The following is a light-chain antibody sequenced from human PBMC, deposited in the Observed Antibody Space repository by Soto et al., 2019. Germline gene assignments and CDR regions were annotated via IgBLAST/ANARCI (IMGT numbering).Light chain of an antibody. CDR2: GAS. J-gene: IGKJ3*01. V-gene: IGKV3-20*01. Sequence: EIVLTQSPGTLSLSPGERPTLSCRASRSINSDVAWYQQKPGQAPRLLIYGASSRATGIPDRFSGSGSGTDFTLTISRLEPEDFAVYYCQQYGSSLFTFGPGTKVDIK. CDR3: QQYGSSLFT. CDR1: RSINSD.